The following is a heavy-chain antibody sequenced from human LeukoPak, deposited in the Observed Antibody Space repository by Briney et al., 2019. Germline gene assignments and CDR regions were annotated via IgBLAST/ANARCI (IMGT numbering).Heavy chain of an antibody. J-gene: IGHJ3*02. CDR2: ISAYNGNT. CDR3: AREGALTVVTPRGAFYI. D-gene: IGHD4-23*01. CDR1: GYTFTSYG. V-gene: IGHV1-18*01. Sequence: ASVKVSCKASGYTFTSYGISWVRQAPGQGLEWLGLISAYNGNTNYAQKLQGRVTMTTDTSTSTAYMELRSLRSDDTAVYYRAREGALTVVTPRGAFYIWGQGTMVTVSS.